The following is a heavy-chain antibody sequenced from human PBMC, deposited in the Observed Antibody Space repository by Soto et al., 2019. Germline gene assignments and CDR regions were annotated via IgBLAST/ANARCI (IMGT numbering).Heavy chain of an antibody. Sequence: QVHLVQSGAEVKKPGASVKVSCKASGYTFTSSGITWVRQAPGQGLEWMGWISDHNGNTDYAQKLQGRVIVTRDTATSTAYMELRSLRSDDTAVYYCARGRYGDYWGQGALVTVSS. CDR3: ARGRYGDY. D-gene: IGHD1-1*01. J-gene: IGHJ4*02. V-gene: IGHV1-18*01. CDR2: ISDHNGNT. CDR1: GYTFTSSG.